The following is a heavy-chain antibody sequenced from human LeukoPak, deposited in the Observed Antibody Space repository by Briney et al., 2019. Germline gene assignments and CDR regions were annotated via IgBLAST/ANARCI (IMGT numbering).Heavy chain of an antibody. J-gene: IGHJ4*02. V-gene: IGHV4-4*07. CDR1: GGSISSYY. CDR2: IYTSGAT. CDR3: ARLSTVTTSFDY. Sequence: SETLSLTCTVSGGSISSYYWSWIRQPPGKGPEWVWRIYTSGATHYNPSLKSRVTMSVDTSTNQFSLKLSSVTAADTAVYYCARLSTVTTSFDYWGQGTLVTVSS. D-gene: IGHD4-17*01.